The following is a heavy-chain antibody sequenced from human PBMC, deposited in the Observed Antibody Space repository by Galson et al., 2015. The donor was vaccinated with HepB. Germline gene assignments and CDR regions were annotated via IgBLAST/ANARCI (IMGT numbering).Heavy chain of an antibody. J-gene: IGHJ5*02. CDR2: ISAYNGNT. V-gene: IGHV1-18*01. D-gene: IGHD6-19*01. CDR1: GYTFTSYG. CDR3: ARTPRQWLAWFDP. Sequence: SVKVSCKAPGYTFTSYGISWVRQAPGQGLEWMGWISAYNGNTNYAQKLQGRVTMTTDTSTSTAYMELRSLRSDDTAVYYCARTPRQWLAWFDPWGQGTLVTVSS.